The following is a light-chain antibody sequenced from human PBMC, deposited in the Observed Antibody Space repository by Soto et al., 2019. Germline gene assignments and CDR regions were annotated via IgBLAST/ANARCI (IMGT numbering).Light chain of an antibody. CDR2: GIS. J-gene: IGKJ5*01. Sequence: EVVMTQSPATLSVSPGERATLSCRASQTVGKNYLAWYQQKPGQAPRLLIYGISARATGIPARFSGSGSGTEFTLTINSLQSEDFAVYYCQQYTNWPITFGQGTRLVIK. V-gene: IGKV3-15*01. CDR3: QQYTNWPIT. CDR1: QTVGKN.